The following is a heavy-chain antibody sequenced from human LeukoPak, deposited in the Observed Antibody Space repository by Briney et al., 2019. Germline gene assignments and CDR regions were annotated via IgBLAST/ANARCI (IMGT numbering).Heavy chain of an antibody. J-gene: IGHJ4*02. CDR1: GYTFTGYY. V-gene: IGHV1-2*02. CDR3: VRGVTVASPDN. Sequence: ASVKVSCTASGYTFTGYYMHWVRQSPGQGREWMGWINPNSGGTNYAQKFHGRVTMTRDTSISTAYMELSRLRSDDTAVYYCVRGVTVASPDNWGQGTLVTVSS. CDR2: INPNSGGT. D-gene: IGHD6-19*01.